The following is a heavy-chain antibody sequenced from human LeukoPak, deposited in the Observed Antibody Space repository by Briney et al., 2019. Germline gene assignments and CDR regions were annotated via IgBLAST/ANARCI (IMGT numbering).Heavy chain of an antibody. CDR3: ARDRGTPLLWFGLDV. D-gene: IGHD3-10*01. CDR1: GGSISSYY. Sequence: SETLSLTCTVSGGSISSYYWSWIRQPPGKGLEWIGYIYYSGSTNYNPSLKSRVTISVDTSKNQFSLKLSSVTAADTAVYYCARDRGTPLLWFGLDVWGKGTTVTVSS. CDR2: IYYSGST. J-gene: IGHJ6*04. V-gene: IGHV4-59*01.